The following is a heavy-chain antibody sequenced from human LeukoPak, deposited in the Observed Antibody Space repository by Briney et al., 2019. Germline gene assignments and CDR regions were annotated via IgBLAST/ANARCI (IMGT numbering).Heavy chain of an antibody. CDR2: VSTDGTNT. CDR3: VRGLAPYYGFFDD. D-gene: IGHD3-10*01. CDR1: GFTFSSHW. Sequence: PGGSLRLSCAASGFTFSSHWMHWVRQVPGKGLEWVSRVSTDGTNTYYADSVKGRFIISRDNAKNTLYLQMISLRLEDTALYYCVRGLAPYYGFFDDWGQGSLVTVSS. J-gene: IGHJ4*02. V-gene: IGHV3-74*01.